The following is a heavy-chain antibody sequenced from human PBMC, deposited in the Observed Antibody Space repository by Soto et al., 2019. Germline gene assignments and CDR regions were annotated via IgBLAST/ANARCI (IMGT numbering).Heavy chain of an antibody. Sequence: PSETLSLTCTVSGVAINSTVYYWGWIRQPPGKGLEWIGSSNYGGPTYYSPSLQSRVTISLDTAKNHFSINLRSVTAADTAVYYCARHGAYSTSVYYYYGMDVWGQGTTVTVSS. D-gene: IGHD6-13*01. CDR2: SNYGGPT. J-gene: IGHJ6*02. CDR1: GVAINSTVYY. V-gene: IGHV4-39*01. CDR3: ARHGAYSTSVYYYYGMDV.